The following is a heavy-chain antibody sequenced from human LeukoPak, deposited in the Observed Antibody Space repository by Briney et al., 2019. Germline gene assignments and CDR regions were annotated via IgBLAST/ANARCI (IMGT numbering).Heavy chain of an antibody. CDR1: AYFISSGYY. J-gene: IGHJ4*02. CDR2: IYSGGST. CDR3: ARGQGYYDSSGYYEDY. Sequence: PSETLSLTCAVSAYFISSGYYWGWIRQPPGKGLGWVSVIYSGGSTYYADSVKGRFTISRDNSKNTLYLQMNSLRAEDTAVYYCARGQGYYDSSGYYEDYWGQGTLVTVSS. D-gene: IGHD3-22*01. V-gene: IGHV3-53*01.